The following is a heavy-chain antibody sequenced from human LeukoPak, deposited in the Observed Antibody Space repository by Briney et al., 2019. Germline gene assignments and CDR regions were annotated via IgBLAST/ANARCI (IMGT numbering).Heavy chain of an antibody. V-gene: IGHV1-2*02. CDR1: GYTFTGYY. CDR2: INPNSGGS. CDR3: ARSYTYVWGTTYGMDV. D-gene: IGHD3-16*01. J-gene: IGHJ6*02. Sequence: VASVKVSCKASGYTFTGYYMHWVRQAPGQGLEWMGWINPNSGGSNYAQKFQGRVTMTRDTSISTAYMELSRLRSDDTAVYYCARSYTYVWGTTYGMDVWGQGTTVTVSS.